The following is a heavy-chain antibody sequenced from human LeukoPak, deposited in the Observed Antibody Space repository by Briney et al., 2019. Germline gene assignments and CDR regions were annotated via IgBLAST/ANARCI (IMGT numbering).Heavy chain of an antibody. CDR1: GFTFSTYA. Sequence: QPGGSLRLSCSASGFTFSTYAMHWVRQAPGKGLEYVSAISRNGGRTYYADSVKGRFTISRDNSKNTPYLQISSLRAEDTAVYYCVKDLPSGGGVDYWGQGTLVTVSS. CDR2: ISRNGGRT. V-gene: IGHV3-64D*06. CDR3: VKDLPSGGGVDY. D-gene: IGHD3-10*01. J-gene: IGHJ4*02.